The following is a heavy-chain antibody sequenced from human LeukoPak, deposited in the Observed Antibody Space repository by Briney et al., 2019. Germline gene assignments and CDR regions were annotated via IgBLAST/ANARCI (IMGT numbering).Heavy chain of an antibody. Sequence: GGSLRLCCAASGFTSSNYGINWVRQAPGKGLEWVAFIRYDGSNKYYADSVKGRFTISRDNSKNTLYLQMNSLRGEDTAVYYCAKDGDTMSGTYYYDMDVWGKGTTVTIS. J-gene: IGHJ6*03. D-gene: IGHD1-26*01. CDR3: AKDGDTMSGTYYYDMDV. CDR1: GFTSSNYG. CDR2: IRYDGSNK. V-gene: IGHV3-30*02.